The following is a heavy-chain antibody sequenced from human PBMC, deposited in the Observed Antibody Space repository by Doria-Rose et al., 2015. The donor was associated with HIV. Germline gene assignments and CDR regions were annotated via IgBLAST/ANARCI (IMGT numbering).Heavy chain of an antibody. Sequence: QESGPVLVKPTETLTLTCTVSGVSLNSPGMGVSWIRQPLGKALEWLANIFSDDDRSYTSSLKSRLTISRATSKSQLVLTMTDMDPVDTATYYCARIKSSRWYHKYYFAFWGQGTLVIVSA. J-gene: IGHJ4*02. CDR1: GVSLNSPGMG. D-gene: IGHD6-13*01. CDR2: IFSDDDR. V-gene: IGHV2-26*01. CDR3: ARIKSSRWYHKYYFAF.